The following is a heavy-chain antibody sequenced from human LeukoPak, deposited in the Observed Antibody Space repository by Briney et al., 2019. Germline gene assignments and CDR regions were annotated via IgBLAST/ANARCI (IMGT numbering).Heavy chain of an antibody. CDR3: AKDVAYYDILTGLGY. D-gene: IGHD3-9*01. J-gene: IGHJ4*02. V-gene: IGHV3-21*01. CDR1: GFTFSSYS. Sequence: GGSLRLSCAASGFTFSSYSMNWVRQAPGKGLEWVSSISSSSSYIYYADSVKGRFTISRDNAKNSLYLQMNSLRAEDTAVYYCAKDVAYYDILTGLGYWGQGTLVTVSS. CDR2: ISSSSSYI.